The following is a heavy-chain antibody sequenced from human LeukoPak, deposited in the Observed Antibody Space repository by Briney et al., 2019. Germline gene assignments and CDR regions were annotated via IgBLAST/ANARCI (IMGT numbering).Heavy chain of an antibody. Sequence: GGSLRLSCAASGFTFSSYDMHWVRQAPGKGLEWVAFIRYDGSNKYYADSVKGRFTISRDNSKNTLYLQMNSLRAEDTAVYYCASSKGRGYSGYDFDSWGQGTLSPSPQ. J-gene: IGHJ4*02. V-gene: IGHV3-30*02. CDR1: GFTFSSYD. CDR2: IRYDGSNK. D-gene: IGHD5-12*01. CDR3: ASSKGRGYSGYDFDS.